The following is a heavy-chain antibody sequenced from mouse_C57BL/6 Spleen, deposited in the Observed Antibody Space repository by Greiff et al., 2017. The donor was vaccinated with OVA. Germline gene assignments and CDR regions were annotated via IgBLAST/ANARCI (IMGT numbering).Heavy chain of an antibody. J-gene: IGHJ1*03. CDR3: AREGYDYWYFDV. D-gene: IGHD2-3*01. CDR2: ISDGGSYT. CDR1: GFTFSSYA. V-gene: IGHV5-4*01. Sequence: EVKLVESGGGLVKPGGSLKLSCAASGFTFSSYAMSWVRQTPEKRLEWVATISDGGSYTYYPDNVKGRFTISRDNDKNNLYLQMSHLKSEDTAMYYCAREGYDYWYFDVWGTGTTVTVSS.